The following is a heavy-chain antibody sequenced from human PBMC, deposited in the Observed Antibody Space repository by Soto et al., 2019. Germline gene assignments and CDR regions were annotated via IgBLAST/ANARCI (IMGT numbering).Heavy chain of an antibody. Sequence: ASSKVSCKGSGYTFGREGMHGVRQAPVQRLGGVAXITXIXVXXXYXXXFQGRLTVSRDTSANTAYLQLSSLRFDHTAVYYCARSGGYFFPFDGWGQGTLVNAPQ. CDR2: ITXIXVXX. J-gene: IGHJ4*02. D-gene: IGHD3-22*01. V-gene: IGHV1-3*01. CDR3: ARSGGYFFPFDG. CDR1: GYTFGREG.